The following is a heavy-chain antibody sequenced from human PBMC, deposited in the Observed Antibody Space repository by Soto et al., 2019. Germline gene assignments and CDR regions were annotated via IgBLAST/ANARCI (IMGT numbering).Heavy chain of an antibody. CDR1: GFTFSSYW. J-gene: IGHJ6*02. CDR3: ARAHDFWSGYYRSWGMDV. Sequence: PGGSLRLSCAASGFTFSSYWMHWVRQAPGKGLVWVSRINSDGSSTSYADSVKGRFTISRDNAKNTLYLQMNSLRAEDTAVYYCARAHDFWSGYYRSWGMDVWGQGTTVTVSS. D-gene: IGHD3-3*01. CDR2: INSDGSST. V-gene: IGHV3-74*01.